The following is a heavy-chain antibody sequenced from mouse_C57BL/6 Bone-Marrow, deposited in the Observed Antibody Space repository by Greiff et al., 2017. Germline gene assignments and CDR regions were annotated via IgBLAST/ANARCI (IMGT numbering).Heavy chain of an antibody. CDR1: GFSLSTFGMG. CDR2: IWWDDDK. V-gene: IGHV8-8*01. Sequence: QVTLKESGLGILQPSQTLSLTCSFSGFSLSTFGMGVGWIRQPSGKGLEWLAHIWWDDDKYYNPALKSRLTISKDTSKNQVFLKIANVDTADTATYYCARRGSYYYGSSWYFDVWGTGTTVTVSS. J-gene: IGHJ1*03. D-gene: IGHD1-1*01. CDR3: ARRGSYYYGSSWYFDV.